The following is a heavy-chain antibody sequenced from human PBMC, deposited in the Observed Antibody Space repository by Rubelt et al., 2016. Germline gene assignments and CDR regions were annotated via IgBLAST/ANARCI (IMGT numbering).Heavy chain of an antibody. D-gene: IGHD1-7*01. Sequence: QVQLQESGPGLVKSSETLSLTCTVSGYSISSGHYWGWIRQPPGKGLEWIGIIYHSGSTYYNPSLKRRITIIVDTSKNQFRRKLRSVPAADTAVYYCARVYDGTGVRQYYFDYWGLGILVTVSS. CDR1: GYSISSGHY. CDR2: IYHSGST. J-gene: IGHJ4*02. V-gene: IGHV4-38-2*02. CDR3: ARVYDGTGVRQYYFDY.